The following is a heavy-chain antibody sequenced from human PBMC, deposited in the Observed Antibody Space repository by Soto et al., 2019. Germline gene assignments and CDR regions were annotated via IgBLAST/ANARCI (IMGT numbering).Heavy chain of an antibody. CDR1: GFSFRAHG. CDR3: AKDHRNGGTRVDY. V-gene: IGHV3-30*18. D-gene: IGHD2-15*01. CDR2: ISYDGSYS. Sequence: ESGGGVVQPGRSLSLSCVASGFSFRAHGMHWVRQAPGKGLEWVAVISYDGSYSYYADSVKGRFSISRDNWNNALYLQMSSLRPEDTAVYFCAKDHRNGGTRVDYWGQGTLVTVSS. J-gene: IGHJ4*02.